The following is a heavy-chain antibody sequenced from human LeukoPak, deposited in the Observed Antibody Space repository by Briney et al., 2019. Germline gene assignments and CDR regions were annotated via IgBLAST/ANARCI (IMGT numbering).Heavy chain of an antibody. D-gene: IGHD2-15*01. J-gene: IGHJ6*02. CDR2: IYSGGST. Sequence: PGGSLRLSCAASGFIFNTYAMSRVRQAPGKGLEWVSLIYSGGSTDYADSVKGRFTISRDNSKNTLYLQMKSLRAGDTAVYYCARENLVVAATGGYYYGMDVWGQGTTVTVSS. CDR3: ARENLVVAATGGYYYGMDV. V-gene: IGHV3-53*01. CDR1: GFIFNTYA.